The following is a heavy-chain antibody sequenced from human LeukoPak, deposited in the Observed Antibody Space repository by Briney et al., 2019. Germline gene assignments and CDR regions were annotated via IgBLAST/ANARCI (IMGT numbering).Heavy chain of an antibody. V-gene: IGHV3-30*14. D-gene: IGHD3-10*01. CDR3: AREYGSYYFDY. J-gene: IGHJ4*02. CDR1: GFTFSSYA. Sequence: GRSLRLSCAASGFTFSSYAMHWVRQAPGKGLEWVAVISYDGSNKYYADSVKGRFTISRDNSKNTLYLQMNSLRAEDTAVYYCAREYGSYYFDYWGQGTLVTVSS. CDR2: ISYDGSNK.